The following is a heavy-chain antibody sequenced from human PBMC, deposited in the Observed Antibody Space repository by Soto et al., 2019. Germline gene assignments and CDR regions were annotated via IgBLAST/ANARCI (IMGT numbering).Heavy chain of an antibody. CDR1: GGSISSSSYY. Sequence: QLQLQESGPGLVKPSETLSLICTVSGGSISSSSYYWGWIRQPSGKGLEWIGSIYYSGSTYYNPSLKSRVTISVDTSKNQFSLKLSSVTAADTAVYYCASSYGDYVSYWGQGTLVTVSS. J-gene: IGHJ4*02. V-gene: IGHV4-39*01. D-gene: IGHD4-17*01. CDR3: ASSYGDYVSY. CDR2: IYYSGST.